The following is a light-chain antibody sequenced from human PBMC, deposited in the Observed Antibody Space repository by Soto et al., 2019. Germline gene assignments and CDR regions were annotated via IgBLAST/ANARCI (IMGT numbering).Light chain of an antibody. Sequence: IVMTQYPLSLPVTPGEPASISCRSSHSLLHSDGYNYLAWYLQKPGHSPQLLIDLASSRASGVPDRFSGSGSGTDFTLKISRVEAEDVGVYYCMQALQTPTFGGGTKVDIK. CDR3: MQALQTPT. CDR1: HSLLHSDGYNY. J-gene: IGKJ4*01. V-gene: IGKV2-28*01. CDR2: LAS.